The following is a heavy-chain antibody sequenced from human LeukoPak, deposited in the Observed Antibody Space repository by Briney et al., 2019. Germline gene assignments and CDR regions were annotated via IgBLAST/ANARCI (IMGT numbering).Heavy chain of an antibody. J-gene: IGHJ3*02. D-gene: IGHD2-21*02. CDR2: ISSSGSTI. V-gene: IGHV3-11*04. CDR1: GFTFSDYY. Sequence: GGSLRLSCAASGFTFSDYYMSWIRQAPGKGLEWVSYISSSGSTIYYADSVKGRFTISRDNAKNSLYLQMNSLRAEDTAVYYCARGPGGDCGGDCYKKSVADIWGQGTMVTVSS. CDR3: ARGPGGDCGGDCYKKSVADI.